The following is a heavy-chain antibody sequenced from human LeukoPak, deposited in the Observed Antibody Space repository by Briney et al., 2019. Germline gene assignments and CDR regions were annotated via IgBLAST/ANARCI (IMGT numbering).Heavy chain of an antibody. D-gene: IGHD3-10*01. J-gene: IGHJ5*02. CDR2: IYTSGST. V-gene: IGHV4-61*02. Sequence: SQTPSLTCTGSGCSISSGSYYWNWIRHPAGKGLEGIGRIYTSGSTKYNPPLKRRVIISVETSKIQFLLKLSTVTAADAAVYYCARDLQGDWFDPWGQGTLVTVSS. CDR3: ARDLQGDWFDP. CDR1: GCSISSGSYY.